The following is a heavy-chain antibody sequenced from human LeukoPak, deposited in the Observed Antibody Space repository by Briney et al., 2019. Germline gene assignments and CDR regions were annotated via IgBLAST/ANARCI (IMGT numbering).Heavy chain of an antibody. CDR1: GGSISSYY. D-gene: IGHD3-22*01. V-gene: IGHV4-59*01. J-gene: IGHJ4*02. CDR2: IYYSGST. Sequence: TSETLSLTCTVSGGSISSYYWTWIRQPPGKGLEWIGYIYYSGSTNYNPSLKSRVTISVDTSKNQFSLKLSSVTAADTAVYYCGGARKDGYYSGPLDYWGQGTLVTVSS. CDR3: GGARKDGYYSGPLDY.